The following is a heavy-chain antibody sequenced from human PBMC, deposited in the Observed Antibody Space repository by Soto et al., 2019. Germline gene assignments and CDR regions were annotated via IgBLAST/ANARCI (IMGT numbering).Heavy chain of an antibody. J-gene: IGHJ4*02. CDR2: IWYDGSIT. CDR1: GFTFSDYG. V-gene: IGHV3-33*06. Sequence: PGGSLRLSCAASGFTFSDYGMHWVRQAPGKGLEGVAIIWYDGSITLYADSVKGRFTISRDNSKKMLFLQMNSLRVEDTALYYCAKDSPVSGNYQDLDYWGQGTLVTVSS. D-gene: IGHD1-26*01. CDR3: AKDSPVSGNYQDLDY.